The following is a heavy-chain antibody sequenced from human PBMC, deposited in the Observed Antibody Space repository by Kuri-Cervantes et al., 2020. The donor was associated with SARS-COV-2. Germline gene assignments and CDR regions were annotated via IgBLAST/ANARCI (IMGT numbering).Heavy chain of an antibody. Sequence: SVKVSCKASGVTNSNYGINWVRQAPGQGLEWMGGTIPISGTPNYAQKFQGRVTFTADASTNTAYAELSSLRSDDTAVYYCARSGDDSRFYFRPLDSWGQGNLVNVSS. J-gene: IGHJ4*02. D-gene: IGHD3-22*01. CDR3: ARSGDDSRFYFRPLDS. CDR2: TIPISGTP. V-gene: IGHV1-69*13. CDR1: GVTNSNYG.